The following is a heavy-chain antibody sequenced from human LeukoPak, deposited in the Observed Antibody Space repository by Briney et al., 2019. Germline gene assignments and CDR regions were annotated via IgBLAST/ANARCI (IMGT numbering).Heavy chain of an antibody. CDR2: IIPIFGTA. Sequence: SVKVSCKASGGTFSSYAISWVRQAPGQGLEWRGGIIPIFGTANYAQKFQGRVTITTDESTSTAYMELSSLRSEDTAVYYCARWAATVVRGVIRENWFDPWGQGTLVTVSS. D-gene: IGHD3-10*01. V-gene: IGHV1-69*05. J-gene: IGHJ5*02. CDR1: GGTFSSYA. CDR3: ARWAATVVRGVIRENWFDP.